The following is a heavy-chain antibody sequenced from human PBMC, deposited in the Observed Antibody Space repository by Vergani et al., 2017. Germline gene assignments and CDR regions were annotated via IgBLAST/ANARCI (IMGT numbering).Heavy chain of an antibody. V-gene: IGHV3-23*04. CDR1: GFTFSSYA. J-gene: IGHJ4*02. D-gene: IGHD2-2*01. CDR3: AMSPDIVVVPAAVGGY. CDR2: ISGSGGST. Sequence: EVQLVESGGGLVKPGGSLRLSCAASGFTFSSYAMSWVRQAPGKGLEWVSAISGSGGSTYYADSVKGRFTISRDNSKNTLYLQMNSLRAEDTAVYYCAMSPDIVVVPAAVGGYWGQGTLVTVSS.